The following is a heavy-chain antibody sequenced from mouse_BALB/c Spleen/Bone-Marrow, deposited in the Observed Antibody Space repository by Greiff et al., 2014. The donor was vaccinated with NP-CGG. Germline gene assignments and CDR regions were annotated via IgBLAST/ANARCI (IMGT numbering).Heavy chain of an antibody. CDR2: ISSYSGNT. Sequence: VQLQQSVPELVRPGDSVKISCKGFGYRFTGYAIHWVKQSHAKTLEWIGVISSYSGNTNYNQKFKGRATMTVDKSSSTAYMELARLTSEDSAIYFFAGTAATQYDSFALRGAGPTLTVST. J-gene: IGHJ2*01. V-gene: IGHV1-67*01. CDR1: GYRFTGYA. CDR3: AGTAATQYDSFAL. D-gene: IGHD1-2*01.